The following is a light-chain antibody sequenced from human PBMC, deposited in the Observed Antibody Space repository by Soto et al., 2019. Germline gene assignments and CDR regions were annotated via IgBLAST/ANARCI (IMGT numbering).Light chain of an antibody. J-gene: IGLJ1*01. CDR2: DVS. Sequence: QSVLTQPASVSGSPGQSITISCTGSSSDVGDYNYVSWYQQHPGKAPKLMIYDVSNRPPGVSNRFSGSKSGSTASLTISGLQAEDEADYYCSSYTSSATLVFGNGTKVTVL. CDR1: SSDVGDYNY. V-gene: IGLV2-14*01. CDR3: SSYTSSATLV.